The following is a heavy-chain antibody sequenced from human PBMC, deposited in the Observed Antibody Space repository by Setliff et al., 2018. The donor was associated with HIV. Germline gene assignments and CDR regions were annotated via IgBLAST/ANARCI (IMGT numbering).Heavy chain of an antibody. CDR2: VKQDGTET. V-gene: IGHV3-7*01. CDR1: GLTLSDYW. CDR3: ARWGSGSYERVFDY. Sequence: GGSLRLSCAASGLTLSDYWMHWVRQAPGKGLESVANVKQDGTETLYVDSVKGRFTISRDNANNLVYLQMNSLRVEDTAVYFCARWGSGSYERVFDYWGQGMLVTVSS. D-gene: IGHD1-26*01. J-gene: IGHJ4*02.